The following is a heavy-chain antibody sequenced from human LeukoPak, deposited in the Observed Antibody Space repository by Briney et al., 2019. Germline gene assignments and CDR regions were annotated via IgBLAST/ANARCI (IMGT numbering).Heavy chain of an antibody. Sequence: GGSLRLSCAASGFTFSSSAMSWVRQVPGKGLEWVSGISASGGSTYYADSVRGRFTISRDNSKNTLYLQMNSLRAEDTAVYYCARMRPYYYYYGMDVWGQGTTVTVSS. CDR3: ARMRPYYYYYGMDV. J-gene: IGHJ6*02. V-gene: IGHV3-23*01. CDR2: ISASGGST. CDR1: GFTFSSSA.